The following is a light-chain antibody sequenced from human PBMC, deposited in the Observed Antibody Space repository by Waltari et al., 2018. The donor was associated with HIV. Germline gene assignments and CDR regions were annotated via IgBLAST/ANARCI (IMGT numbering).Light chain of an antibody. V-gene: IGKV1-39*01. Sequence: DIQMTQSPSSISASVGDRVTLTCRASHSIDKYLNWYQHKPGKAPKLLIYTASSLQSGVPSRFSGSGSGTDFTLTISSLQPEDFATYYCQQSYIRPSTFGQGTKLE. J-gene: IGKJ2*02. CDR3: QQSYIRPST. CDR2: TAS. CDR1: HSIDKY.